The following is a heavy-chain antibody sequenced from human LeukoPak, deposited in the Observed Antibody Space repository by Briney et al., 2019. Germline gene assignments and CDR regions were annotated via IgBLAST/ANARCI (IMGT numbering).Heavy chain of an antibody. CDR2: IYYSGST. CDR1: GGSIWSYY. V-gene: IGHV4-59*01. CDR3: ARGGPTADSTGWLFEY. Sequence: PSETLSLTCTVSGGSIWSYYWSWSRQPPGKGLEWIGYIYYSGSTSYDPSLKSRVTISVDTSKNQFSLKLSSVTAADTAVYYCARGGPTADSTGWLFEYWGQGTLVTVSS. J-gene: IGHJ4*02. D-gene: IGHD6-19*01.